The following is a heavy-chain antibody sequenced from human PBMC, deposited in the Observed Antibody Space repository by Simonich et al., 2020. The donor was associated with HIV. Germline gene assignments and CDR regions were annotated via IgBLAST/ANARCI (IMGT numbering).Heavy chain of an antibody. CDR1: GFTFSSYW. J-gene: IGHJ6*02. V-gene: IGHV3-7*01. D-gene: IGHD6-19*01. CDR2: IKQDGSEK. CDR3: ARDSSGYV. Sequence: EVQLVESGGGLVQPGGSLRLSCAASGFTFSSYWLRWVRQAPGKGVEWVAKIKQDGSEKYYVDSVKGRFTISRDNAKNSLYLQMNSLRAEDTAVYYCARDSSGYVWGQGTTVTVSS.